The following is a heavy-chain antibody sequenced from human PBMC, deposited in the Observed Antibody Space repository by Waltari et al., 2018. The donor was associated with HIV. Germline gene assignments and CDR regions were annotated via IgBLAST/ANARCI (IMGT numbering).Heavy chain of an antibody. D-gene: IGHD3-10*01. J-gene: IGHJ3*02. CDR2: ISRSGSTI. V-gene: IGHV3-48*03. Sequence: EVQLVESGGGLVQPGGSLRLSCAASGFTFRSYEMNWVRQAPGKGLEWVSYISRSGSTIHYADSVKGRFTIYRDNAKNSLYLRMNSLRAEDTAVYYCARAHITMIRGGNAFDIWGQGTMVTVSS. CDR1: GFTFRSYE. CDR3: ARAHITMIRGGNAFDI.